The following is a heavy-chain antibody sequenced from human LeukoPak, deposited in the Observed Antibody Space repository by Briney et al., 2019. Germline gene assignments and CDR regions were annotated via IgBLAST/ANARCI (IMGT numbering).Heavy chain of an antibody. Sequence: SETLSLTCTVSGGSISSYYWSWIRQSPGKGLEWIGYIYYSGSANYNPSLKSRVTISVDTSKNQFSLKLSSVTAADTAVYYCARAGIAAAGTGSGDAFDIWGQGTMVTVSS. CDR3: ARAGIAAAGTGSGDAFDI. J-gene: IGHJ3*02. V-gene: IGHV4-59*08. CDR2: IYYSGSA. D-gene: IGHD6-13*01. CDR1: GGSISSYY.